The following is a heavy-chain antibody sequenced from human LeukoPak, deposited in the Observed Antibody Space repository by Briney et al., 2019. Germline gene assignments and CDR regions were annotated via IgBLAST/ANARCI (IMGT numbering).Heavy chain of an antibody. CDR3: ARSVIAAAGDFQH. CDR2: IYYSGST. D-gene: IGHD6-13*01. J-gene: IGHJ1*01. CDR1: GDSISSLSCY. V-gene: IGHV4-31*03. Sequence: PSETLSLTCTVSGDSISSLSCYWGWIRQPPGKGLEWIGYIYYSGSTYYNPSLKSRVTISVDTSKNQFSLKLSSVTAADTAVYYCARSVIAAAGDFQHWGQGTLVTVSS.